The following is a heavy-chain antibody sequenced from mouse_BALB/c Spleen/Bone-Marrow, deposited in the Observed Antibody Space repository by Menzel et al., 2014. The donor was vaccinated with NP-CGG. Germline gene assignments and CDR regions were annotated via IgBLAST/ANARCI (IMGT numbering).Heavy chain of an antibody. D-gene: IGHD1-3*01. CDR1: GFTFSSYG. CDR3: SRRQSGSYAMDY. Sequence: DVMLVESGGDLVKSGGSLKLSCAASGFTFSSYGFFWVRQTPDKRLEWVATISNGGTYTCYPVSVKGRFTISRDNAKNSLYLQMSRLKAEDTAMYYCSRRQSGSYAMDYWGQGTSVTVSA. V-gene: IGHV5-6*02. CDR2: ISNGGTYT. J-gene: IGHJ4*01.